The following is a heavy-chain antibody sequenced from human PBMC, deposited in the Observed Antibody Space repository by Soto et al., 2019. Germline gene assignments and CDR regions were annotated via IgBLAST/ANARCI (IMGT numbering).Heavy chain of an antibody. D-gene: IGHD3-10*01. V-gene: IGHV4-31*03. CDR2: ISDSGTT. CDR3: ATSVRAGRWFDS. J-gene: IGHJ5*01. Sequence: SETLSLTCTVSGGSIGSGLYYWSWIRQHPGKGLEWIGYISDSGTTYYSPSLQSRLSMSVDTSNNNFSLKLASVTAADTAVYYCATSVRAGRWFDSWGPGNLVTVSS. CDR1: GGSIGSGLYY.